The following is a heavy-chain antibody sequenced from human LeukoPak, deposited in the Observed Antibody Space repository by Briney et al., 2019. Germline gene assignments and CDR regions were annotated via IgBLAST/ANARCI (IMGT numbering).Heavy chain of an antibody. D-gene: IGHD3-9*01. Sequence: ASVKVSCKASGYTFTSSAISWVRQAPAQGLEWMGWISAYNGNTNYAQKLQGRVTMTTDTSTSTAYMELRSLRSDDTAVYYCARVYDILTGYYTPYWFDPWGQGTLVTVSS. CDR2: ISAYNGNT. V-gene: IGHV1-18*01. CDR3: ARVYDILTGYYTPYWFDP. J-gene: IGHJ5*02. CDR1: GYTFTSSA.